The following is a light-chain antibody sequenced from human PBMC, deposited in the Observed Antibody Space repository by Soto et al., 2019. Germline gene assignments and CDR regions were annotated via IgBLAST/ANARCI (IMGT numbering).Light chain of an antibody. J-gene: IGLJ2*01. CDR3: LLYYGAAVV. V-gene: IGLV7-43*01. Sequence: QTVVTQEPSLTVSPGGTVTLTCASSTGPVTSDYYPNWFQQKPGQAPRALSYSTTKKHSWTPARFSGSLLGGKAALTLSGVQPEDEADSYCLLYYGAAVVFGGGTKLTVL. CDR2: STT. CDR1: TGPVTSDYY.